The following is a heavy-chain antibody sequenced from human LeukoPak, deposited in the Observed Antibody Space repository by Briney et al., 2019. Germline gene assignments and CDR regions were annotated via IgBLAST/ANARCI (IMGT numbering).Heavy chain of an antibody. D-gene: IGHD3-10*01. V-gene: IGHV3-21*01. CDR2: ISSSSSYI. J-gene: IGHJ4*02. CDR3: ARDLASGYYFDY. CDR1: GFTFSSYS. Sequence: GGSLRLSCAVSGFTFSSYSMNWVRQAPGKGLEWVSSISSSSSYIYYADSVKGRFTISRDNAKNSLYLQMNSLRAEDTAVYYCARDLASGYYFDYWGQGTLVTVSS.